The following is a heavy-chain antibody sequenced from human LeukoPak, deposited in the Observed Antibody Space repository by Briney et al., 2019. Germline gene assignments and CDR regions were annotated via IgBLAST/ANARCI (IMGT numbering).Heavy chain of an antibody. CDR2: IYYSGST. CDR1: GGSVSSGGYY. Sequence: PSETLSLTCTVSGGSVSSGGYYWSWIRQHPGKGLEWIGSIYYSGSTYYSSSFRNRVTISLDTSTRQFSLKLSSVTAADTAVFYCARVALSRGMADYRGQGTLVTVSS. CDR3: ARVALSRGMADY. J-gene: IGHJ4*02. D-gene: IGHD2/OR15-2a*01. V-gene: IGHV4-31*03.